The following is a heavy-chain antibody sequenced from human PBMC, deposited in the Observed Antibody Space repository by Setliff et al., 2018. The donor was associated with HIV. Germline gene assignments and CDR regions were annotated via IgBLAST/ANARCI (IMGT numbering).Heavy chain of an antibody. D-gene: IGHD1-1*01. V-gene: IGHV4-61*08. CDR3: PWPQLGLGGGSHFDA. CDR1: GDSISSDAYY. J-gene: IGHJ4*02. CDR2: IYYSGTT. Sequence: ETLSLTCTVSGDSISSDAYYWSWIRQPPGKGLEWMGYIYYSGTTYNNPSLKSRVTFSADASKTQFPLNLHSVPATDTAIYYCPWPQLGLGGGSHFDAWGRGTLVTVSS.